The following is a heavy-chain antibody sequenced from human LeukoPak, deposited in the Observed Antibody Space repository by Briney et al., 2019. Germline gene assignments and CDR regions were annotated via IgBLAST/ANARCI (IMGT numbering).Heavy chain of an antibody. D-gene: IGHD6-13*01. J-gene: IGHJ4*02. Sequence: PGGSLRLSRAASGFTFTTYAMSWVRQAPGKGLEWVSYISSSGSTIYYADSVKGRFTISRDNAKNSLYLQMNSLRAEDTAVYYCARDLIAAAGWADYWGQGTLVTVSS. CDR2: ISSSGSTI. CDR1: GFTFTTYA. V-gene: IGHV3-48*03. CDR3: ARDLIAAAGWADY.